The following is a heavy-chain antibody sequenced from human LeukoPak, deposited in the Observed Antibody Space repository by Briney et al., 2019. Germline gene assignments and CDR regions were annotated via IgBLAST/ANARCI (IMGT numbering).Heavy chain of an antibody. CDR1: GFTFSRYW. D-gene: IGHD3-10*01. Sequence: PGGSLRLSCAASGFTFSRYWMHWVRQAPGKGLVWASHINSDGSSTSYADSVKGRFTISRDNAKNTLYLQMNSLRDEDTAVYYCAASGSFSSFGYWGQGTLVTVSS. J-gene: IGHJ4*02. CDR2: INSDGSST. CDR3: AASGSFSSFGY. V-gene: IGHV3-74*01.